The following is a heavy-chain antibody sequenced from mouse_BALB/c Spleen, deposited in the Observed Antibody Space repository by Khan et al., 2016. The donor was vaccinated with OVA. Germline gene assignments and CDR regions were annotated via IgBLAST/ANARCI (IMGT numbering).Heavy chain of an antibody. CDR1: GYTFTSYY. D-gene: IGHD1-1*01. CDR3: TRGGYGSPFAY. CDR2: INPSNGGT. Sequence: QVQLQQPGVELVKPGASVKLSCKASGYTFTSYYMYWVKQRPGQGLEWIGEINPSNGGTNVNEKFKSKATLTVDKSSSTAYMEVSSLTSEDSAVYYCTRGGYGSPFAYWGQGTLVTVSA. J-gene: IGHJ3*01. V-gene: IGHV1S81*02.